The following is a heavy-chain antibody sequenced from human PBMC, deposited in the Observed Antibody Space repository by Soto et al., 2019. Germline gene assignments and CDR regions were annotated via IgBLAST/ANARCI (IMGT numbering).Heavy chain of an antibody. CDR3: ARHVPAAGYYYGMDV. J-gene: IGHJ6*04. Sequence: QVQLVQSGAEVKKPGSSVKVSCKASGVTFSSYAISWVRQAPGQGLEWMGGIIPIFGTANYAQKFQGRVTITADESTSTAYRELSSLRSEDTAVYYCARHVPAAGYYYGMDVGGKGTTVTVSS. D-gene: IGHD2-2*01. CDR1: GVTFSSYA. V-gene: IGHV1-69*12. CDR2: IIPIFGTA.